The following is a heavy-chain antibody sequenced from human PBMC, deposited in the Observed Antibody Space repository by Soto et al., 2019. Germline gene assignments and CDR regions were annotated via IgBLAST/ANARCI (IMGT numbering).Heavy chain of an antibody. CDR2: IWYDGSNK. Sequence: QVQLVESGGGVVQPGRSLRLSCAASGFTFSSYGMHWVRQAPGKGLEWVAVIWYDGSNKYYADSVKGRFTISRDNSKNTLYLQMNSLRAEDTAVYYCARDAVVWDYYYGMDVWGQGTTVTVSS. CDR3: ARDAVVWDYYYGMDV. V-gene: IGHV3-33*01. J-gene: IGHJ6*02. CDR1: GFTFSSYG. D-gene: IGHD2-15*01.